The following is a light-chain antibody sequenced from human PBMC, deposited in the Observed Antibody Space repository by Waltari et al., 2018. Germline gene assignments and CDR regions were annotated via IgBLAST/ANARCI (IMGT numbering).Light chain of an antibody. CDR3: QQSYNLPRT. CDR2: TAS. Sequence: DIQMTQSPSSLSASVGDRVPITCRASQNIINYLNWYQQIPGKAPKILIYTASSLKNGVPSRFSGSGSGTDFTLTISSLQPEDFATYYCQQSYNLPRTFGQGTKVEIK. CDR1: QNIINY. J-gene: IGKJ1*01. V-gene: IGKV1-39*01.